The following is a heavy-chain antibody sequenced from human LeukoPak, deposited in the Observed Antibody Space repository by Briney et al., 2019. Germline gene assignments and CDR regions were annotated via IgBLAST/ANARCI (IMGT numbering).Heavy chain of an antibody. CDR3: ARERIYYDFWSGYPSPLGY. CDR1: GFTFSSYS. CDR2: ISSSSYI. J-gene: IGHJ4*02. Sequence: PGGSLRLSCAASGFTFSSYSMNWVRQAPGKGLEWVSSISSSSYIYYADSVKGRFTISRDNAKNSLYLQMNSLRAEDTAVYYCARERIYYDFWSGYPSPLGYWGQGTLVTVSS. D-gene: IGHD3-3*01. V-gene: IGHV3-21*01.